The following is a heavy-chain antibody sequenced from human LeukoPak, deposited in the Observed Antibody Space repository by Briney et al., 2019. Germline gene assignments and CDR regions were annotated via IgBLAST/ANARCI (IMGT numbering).Heavy chain of an antibody. CDR2: IEDDGNKK. Sequence: GESLRLSCATSGFTLSNFCMNWVRQAPGKGLEWVANIEDDGNKKNYVDSVKGRFTISRDNVKNSIYLQMNSLRADDTAVYYCARGRGIALWGQGTLVTVSS. V-gene: IGHV3-7*01. CDR1: GFTLSNFC. CDR3: ARGRGIAL. J-gene: IGHJ4*02. D-gene: IGHD6-13*01.